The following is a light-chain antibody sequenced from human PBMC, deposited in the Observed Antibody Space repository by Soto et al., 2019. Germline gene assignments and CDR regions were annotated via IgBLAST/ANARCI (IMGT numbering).Light chain of an antibody. CDR1: QSVDSF. V-gene: IGKV3-11*01. CDR3: QQRSNWPPT. J-gene: IGKJ1*01. Sequence: EIVLTQSPATLSLSPGERVTLSCRASQSVDSFLAWYQQQPGQAPRLLIYDASNRATAIPARFSGSGSGTDFTLTISSLEPEDFAVYYCQQRSNWPPTFGQGTKVEIK. CDR2: DAS.